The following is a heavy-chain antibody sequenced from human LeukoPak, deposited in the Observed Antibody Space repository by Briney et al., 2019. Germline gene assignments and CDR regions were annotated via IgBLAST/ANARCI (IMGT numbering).Heavy chain of an antibody. V-gene: IGHV3-21*01. D-gene: IGHD3-10*01. CDR3: ARVPTYYYGSGSYYESGDYYYGMAD. CDR2: ISSSSSYI. J-gene: IGHJ6*02. CDR1: GFTVSSYS. Sequence: GGSLRLSCAASGFTVSSYSMNWVRQAPGKGLEWVSSISSSSSYIYYADSVKGRFTVSRDNAKNSLYLQMNSLRAEDTAVYYCARVPTYYYGSGSYYESGDYYYGMADWGQGTTVTVSS.